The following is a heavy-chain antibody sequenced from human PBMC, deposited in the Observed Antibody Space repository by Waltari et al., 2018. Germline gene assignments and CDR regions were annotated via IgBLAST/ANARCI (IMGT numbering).Heavy chain of an antibody. CDR2: IISSSSDI. CDR3: ASLSGITRNYGGIDY. J-gene: IGHJ4*02. V-gene: IGHV3-21*01. CDR1: GFTFSSYS. Sequence: EVQLVESGGGLVKPGGSLRLSCAASGFTFSSYSMNWVRQAQGKGLGLVSSIISSSSDIYYADSVNGRFTISRDNAKNSLYLQMNSLGAEDTAVYYCASLSGITRNYGGIDYWGQGTLVTVSS. D-gene: IGHD1-7*01.